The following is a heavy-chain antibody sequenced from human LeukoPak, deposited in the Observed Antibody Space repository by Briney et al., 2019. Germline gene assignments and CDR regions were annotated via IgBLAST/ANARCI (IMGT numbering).Heavy chain of an antibody. J-gene: IGHJ6*02. CDR1: GGSISSGGYY. V-gene: IGHV4-31*03. D-gene: IGHD2-2*01. Sequence: SETLSLTCTVSGGSISSGGYYWSWIRQHPGQGLEWIGYIYYSGSTYYNPSLKSRVTISVDTSKNQFSLKLSSVTAADTAVYYCARAPLWCSSTSCYYYYGMDVWGQGTTVTVPS. CDR2: IYYSGST. CDR3: ARAPLWCSSTSCYYYYGMDV.